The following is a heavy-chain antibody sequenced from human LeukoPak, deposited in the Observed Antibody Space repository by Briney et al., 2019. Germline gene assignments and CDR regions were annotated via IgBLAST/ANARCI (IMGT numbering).Heavy chain of an antibody. V-gene: IGHV1-69*04. CDR1: GGTFSSYA. CDR3: ATHELSTYRSFDY. CDR2: IIPILGIA. Sequence: PVASVKVSCKASGGTFSSYAISWVRQAPGQGLEWMGRIIPILGIANYAQKFQGRVTITADKSTSTAYMELSSLRSEDAAVYYCATHELSTYRSFDYWGQGTLVTVSS. D-gene: IGHD1-26*01. J-gene: IGHJ4*02.